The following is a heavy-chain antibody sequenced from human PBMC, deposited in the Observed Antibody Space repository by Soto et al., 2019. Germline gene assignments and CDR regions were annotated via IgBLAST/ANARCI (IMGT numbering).Heavy chain of an antibody. CDR2: INPNSGGT. J-gene: IGHJ4*02. CDR3: VRGGPVAGPASSEAYHPFDF. CDR1: GYTFSDHY. V-gene: IGHV1-2*02. Sequence: QVQLVQSGAEVKKPGASVEVSCKTSGYTFSDHYTHWVRQAPGQGLEWMGWINPNSGGTGYAEKFQGGVTMTRETSISTAYMELNRLNSDATAVYYCVRGGPVAGPASSEAYHPFDFWGQGTLVTVSS. D-gene: IGHD6-19*01.